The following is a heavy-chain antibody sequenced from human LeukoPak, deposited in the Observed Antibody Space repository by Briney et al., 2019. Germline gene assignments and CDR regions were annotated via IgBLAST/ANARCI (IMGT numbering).Heavy chain of an antibody. Sequence: SETLSLTCTVSGGSISSYYWSWIRQPPGKGLEWIGRIYTSGSTNYNPSLKSRVTISVDTSKNQFSLKLSSVTAADTAVYYCARRILTTVTTGWFDPWGQGTLVTVSS. CDR1: GGSISSYY. CDR2: IYTSGST. D-gene: IGHD4-17*01. V-gene: IGHV4-4*08. CDR3: ARRILTTVTTGWFDP. J-gene: IGHJ5*02.